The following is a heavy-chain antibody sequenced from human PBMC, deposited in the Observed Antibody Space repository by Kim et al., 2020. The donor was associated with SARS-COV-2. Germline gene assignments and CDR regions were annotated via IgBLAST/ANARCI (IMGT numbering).Heavy chain of an antibody. J-gene: IGHJ4*02. D-gene: IGHD6-13*01. CDR1: GFSVSSNY. V-gene: IGHV3-53*01. Sequence: LSLTCAASGFSVSSNYMSWVRQAPGKGLEWVSLINSADNTYYTDSVKGRFTISRDSSKNTVNLQMNSLRAEDTAMYYCIYSRSRAVDYWGQGTLVTVSS. CDR3: IYSRSRAVDY. CDR2: INSADNT.